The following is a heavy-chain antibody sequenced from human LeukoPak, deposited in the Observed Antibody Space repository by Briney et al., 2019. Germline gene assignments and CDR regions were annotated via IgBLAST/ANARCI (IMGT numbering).Heavy chain of an antibody. CDR2: IYYSGST. CDR3: ARGHYEFGELANWFDP. D-gene: IGHD3-10*01. Sequence: KPSETLSLTCTVSGGSISSYYWSWIRQPPGKGLEWIGYIYYSGSTNYNPSPKSRVTTSVDTSENQFSLKLSSVTAADTAVYYCARGHYEFGELANWFDPWGQGTLVTVSS. V-gene: IGHV4-59*01. J-gene: IGHJ5*02. CDR1: GGSISSYY.